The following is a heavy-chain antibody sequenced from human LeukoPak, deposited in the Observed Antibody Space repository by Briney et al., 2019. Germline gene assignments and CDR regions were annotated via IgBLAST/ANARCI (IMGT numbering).Heavy chain of an antibody. J-gene: IGHJ4*02. CDR3: ASRRWLQGNFDY. V-gene: IGHV4-38-2*02. Sequence: PSETLSLTCTVSGYSISSGYYWGWIRQPPGEGLEWIGSIYHSESTYYNPSLKSRVTISVDTSKNQFSLKLSSVTAADTAVYYCASRRWLQGNFDYWGQGTLVTVSS. CDR1: GYSISSGYY. CDR2: IYHSEST. D-gene: IGHD5-24*01.